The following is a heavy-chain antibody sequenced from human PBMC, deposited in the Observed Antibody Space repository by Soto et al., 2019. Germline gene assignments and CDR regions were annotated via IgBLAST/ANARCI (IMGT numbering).Heavy chain of an antibody. V-gene: IGHV1-69*13. CDR1: GGTFSSYA. D-gene: IGHD6-13*01. Sequence: ASVKVSCKASGGTFSSYAISWVRQAPGQGLEWMGGIIPIFGTANYAQKFQGRVTITADESTSTAYMELSSLRSEDTAVYYCARDVVMRGSSWPSPVDYWGQGTLVTVSS. CDR2: IIPIFGTA. J-gene: IGHJ4*02. CDR3: ARDVVMRGSSWPSPVDY.